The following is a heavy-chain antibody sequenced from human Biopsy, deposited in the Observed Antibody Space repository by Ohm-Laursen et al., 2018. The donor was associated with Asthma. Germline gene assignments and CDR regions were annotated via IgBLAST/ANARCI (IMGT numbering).Heavy chain of an antibody. CDR1: GGSISSSSYY. V-gene: IGHV4-39*01. CDR2: IYYSGST. J-gene: IGHJ5*02. CDR3: ARFTASITIFGVVNNWFDP. D-gene: IGHD3-3*01. Sequence: GTLSLTCTVSGGSISSSSYYWGWIRQPPGKGLEWIGSIYYSGSTYYNPSLKSRVAISVDTSKNQFSLKLSSVTAADTAVYYCARFTASITIFGVVNNWFDPWGQGTLVTVSS.